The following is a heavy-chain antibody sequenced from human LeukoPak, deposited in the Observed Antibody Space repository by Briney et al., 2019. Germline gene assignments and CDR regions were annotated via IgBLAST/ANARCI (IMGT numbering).Heavy chain of an antibody. CDR3: AKASKRWWYADGHWLDAFDI. V-gene: IGHV3-23*01. Sequence: PGGSLRLSCAAPGFTFSSYAMSWVRQAPGKGLEWVSAISGSGGSTYYADSVKGRFTISRDNSKNTLYLQMNSLRAEDTAVYYCAKASKRWWYADGHWLDAFDIWGQGTMVTVSS. CDR2: ISGSGGST. D-gene: IGHD2-15*01. J-gene: IGHJ3*02. CDR1: GFTFSSYA.